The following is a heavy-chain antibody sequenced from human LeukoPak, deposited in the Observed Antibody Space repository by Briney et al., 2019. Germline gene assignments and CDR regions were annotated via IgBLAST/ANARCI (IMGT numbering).Heavy chain of an antibody. Sequence: GESLKISCKGSGYRFTNYRIGWVRQMPGKGLEWMGIIYPGDSDTRYSPSFQGHVTLSADKSISTAYLQWSSLEASDTAMYYCARPDCSGDCPWGQGTLVTVSS. V-gene: IGHV5-51*01. J-gene: IGHJ5*02. D-gene: IGHD2-21*02. CDR3: ARPDCSGDCP. CDR1: GYRFTNYR. CDR2: IYPGDSDT.